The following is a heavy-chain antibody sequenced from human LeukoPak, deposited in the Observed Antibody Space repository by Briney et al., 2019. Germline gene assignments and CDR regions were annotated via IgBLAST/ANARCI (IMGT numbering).Heavy chain of an antibody. V-gene: IGHV1-69*13. D-gene: IGHD2-2*01. CDR3: ASLYCSSTSCYWYFQH. CDR1: GGTFSSYA. J-gene: IGHJ1*01. CDR2: IIPIFGTA. Sequence: SVKVSCKASGGTFSSYAISWVRQAPGQGLEWMGGIIPIFGTANYAQRFQGRVTITADESTSTAYMELSSLRSEDTAVYYCASLYCSSTSCYWYFQHWARAPWSPSPQ.